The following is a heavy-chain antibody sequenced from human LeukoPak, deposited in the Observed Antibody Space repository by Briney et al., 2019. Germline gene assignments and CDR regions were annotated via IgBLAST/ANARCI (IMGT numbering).Heavy chain of an antibody. D-gene: IGHD3-22*01. CDR1: GGSIISYY. Sequence: SETLSLTCTVSGGSIISYYWSWIRQPAGKGLECIGRIYASGSTNYNPSLKSRVTMSVDTSKNQFSLKLSSVTAADTAVYFCARAMYDSSSYYFIDYWGQGTLVTVSS. CDR3: ARAMYDSSSYYFIDY. V-gene: IGHV4-4*07. J-gene: IGHJ4*02. CDR2: IYASGST.